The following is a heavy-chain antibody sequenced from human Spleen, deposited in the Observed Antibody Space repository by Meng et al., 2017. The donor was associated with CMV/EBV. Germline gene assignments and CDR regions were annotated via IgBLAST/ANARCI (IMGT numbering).Heavy chain of an antibody. D-gene: IGHD3-22*01. Sequence: YPFTSYGVTWVRQAPGQGPEWMGWISAYNGKTHYAQNLQGRITMTTDTSTSTAYMELRSLRSDDTAVYYCARDNYYDSSGPGDWFDPWGQGTLVTVSS. CDR1: YPFTSYG. V-gene: IGHV1-18*01. CDR3: ARDNYYDSSGPGDWFDP. J-gene: IGHJ5*02. CDR2: ISAYNGKT.